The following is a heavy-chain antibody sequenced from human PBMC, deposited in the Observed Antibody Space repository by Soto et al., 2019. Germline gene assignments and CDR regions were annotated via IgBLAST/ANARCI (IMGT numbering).Heavy chain of an antibody. Sequence: QMQLVQSGPEVKKPGTSVKVSCKASGFTFTSSAMQWVRQARGQRLEWIGWIVVGSGHPNYAQKFQERVTSTRDMSTRAADLELGSLRSEDTAVYDCAADSRYCSGGNGEDYWGQGTLVTVSS. CDR1: GFTFTSSA. D-gene: IGHD2-15*01. V-gene: IGHV1-58*02. CDR3: AADSRYCSGGNGEDY. J-gene: IGHJ4*02. CDR2: IVVGSGHP.